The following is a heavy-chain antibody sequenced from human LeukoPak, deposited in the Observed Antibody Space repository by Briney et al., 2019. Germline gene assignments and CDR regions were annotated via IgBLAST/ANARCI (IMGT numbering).Heavy chain of an antibody. CDR2: INPSGGST. Sequence: ASVKVSCRASGYTFTSYYMHWVRQAPGQGLEWMGIINPSGGSTPHAQKFQGRVTMTRDTSISTAYMELSSLRSDDTAVYYCARVLVPAGGGVVDYWGQGTLVTVSS. CDR3: ARVLVPAGGGVVDY. CDR1: GYTFTSYY. D-gene: IGHD3-16*01. V-gene: IGHV1-46*01. J-gene: IGHJ4*02.